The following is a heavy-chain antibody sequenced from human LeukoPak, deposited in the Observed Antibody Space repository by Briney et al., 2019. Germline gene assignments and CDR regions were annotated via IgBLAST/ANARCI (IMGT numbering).Heavy chain of an antibody. V-gene: IGHV4-39*01. CDR3: ARLLLGGNWFDP. CDR2: IYYSGST. CDR1: GGSISSGSYY. D-gene: IGHD3-16*01. Sequence: SETLSLTCTVSGGSISSGSYYWGWIRQPPGKGLEWIGSIYYSGSTYYNPSLKSRVTISVDTSKNQFSLKLSSVTAADTAVYYCARLLLGGNWFDPWGQGTLVTVSS. J-gene: IGHJ5*02.